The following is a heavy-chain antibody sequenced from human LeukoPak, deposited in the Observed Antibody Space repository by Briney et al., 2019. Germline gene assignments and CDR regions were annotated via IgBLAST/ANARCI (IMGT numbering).Heavy chain of an antibody. CDR1: GGSFSGYY. J-gene: IGHJ4*02. V-gene: IGHV4-34*01. CDR3: ARGDYGDYVADY. CDR2: INHSGST. D-gene: IGHD4-17*01. Sequence: SETLSLTCAVYGGSFSGYYGSWIRQPPGKGLEWIGEINHSGSTNYNPSLKSRVTISVDTSKNQFSLKLSSVTAADTAVYYCARGDYGDYVADYWGQGTLVTVSS.